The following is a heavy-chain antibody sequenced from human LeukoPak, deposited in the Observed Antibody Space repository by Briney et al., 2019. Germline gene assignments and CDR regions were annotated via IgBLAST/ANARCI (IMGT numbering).Heavy chain of an antibody. CDR1: GYTFTSYA. Sequence: EASVKVSCKASGYTFTSYAMHWVRQAPGQRLEWMGWINAGNGNTKYSQKFQGRVTITRDTSASTAYMELSSLRSEDTAVYYCARDSSGWYYWFDPWGQGTLVTVS. CDR3: ARDSSGWYYWFDP. J-gene: IGHJ5*02. V-gene: IGHV1-3*01. CDR2: INAGNGNT. D-gene: IGHD6-19*01.